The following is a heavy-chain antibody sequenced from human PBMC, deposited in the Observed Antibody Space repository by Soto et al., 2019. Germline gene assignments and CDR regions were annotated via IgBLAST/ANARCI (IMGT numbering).Heavy chain of an antibody. CDR2: ISGGIGST. Sequence: EVQLLESGGGLVQPGGSLRLSCVASGFSFGTYAMTWVRQVPGKGLEWVSAISGGIGSTFYAVSVKGRFTISRDISKKMLLLHMNGLRGEDTGTYYCAKGAARYFDYWGRGTLVTVSS. J-gene: IGHJ4*02. CDR3: AKGAARYFDY. V-gene: IGHV3-23*01. D-gene: IGHD1-26*01. CDR1: GFSFGTYA.